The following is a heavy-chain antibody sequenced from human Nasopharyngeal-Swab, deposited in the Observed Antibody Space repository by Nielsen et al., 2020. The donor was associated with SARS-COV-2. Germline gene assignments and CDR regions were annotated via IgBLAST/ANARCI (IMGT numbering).Heavy chain of an antibody. J-gene: IGHJ4*02. Sequence: WIRQPPGKGLEWIGYIYYSGSTNYNPSLKSRVTISEDTSKNQFSLKLSSVSAADTAVYYCAGYQDILTGDFWGQGTLVTVSS. D-gene: IGHD3-9*01. V-gene: IGHV4-59*01. CDR2: IYYSGST. CDR3: AGYQDILTGDF.